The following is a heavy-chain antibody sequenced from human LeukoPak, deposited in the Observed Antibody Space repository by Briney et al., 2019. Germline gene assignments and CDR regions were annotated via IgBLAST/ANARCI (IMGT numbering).Heavy chain of an antibody. D-gene: IGHD1-1*01. CDR3: ARIPGTTRSGGD. V-gene: IGHV1-18*01. CDR1: GYTFTSYG. J-gene: IGHJ4*02. CDR2: ISAYNGNI. Sequence: GASVKVSCKASGYTFTSYGISWVRQAPGQGLEWMGWISAYNGNINYAQKPQGRVTMTTDTSTSTAYMELRSLRSDDTAMYYCARIPGTTRSGGDWGQGTLVTVSS.